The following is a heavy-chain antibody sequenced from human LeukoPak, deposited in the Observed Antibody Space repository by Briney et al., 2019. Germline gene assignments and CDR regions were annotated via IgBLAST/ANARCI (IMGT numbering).Heavy chain of an antibody. V-gene: IGHV3-30*04. CDR1: GFIFSTYG. CDR2: ISSDGSNR. D-gene: IGHD2-2*01. J-gene: IGHJ5*02. CDR3: ARDRLGYCIITNCHNWFDP. Sequence: PGGSLRLSCAASGFIFSTYGMHWARQAPGKGLEWVAVISSDGSNRYYADSVKGRFTISRDNSKNTLYLQMNSLRAEDTAVYYCARDRLGYCIITNCHNWFDPWGQGTLVTVSS.